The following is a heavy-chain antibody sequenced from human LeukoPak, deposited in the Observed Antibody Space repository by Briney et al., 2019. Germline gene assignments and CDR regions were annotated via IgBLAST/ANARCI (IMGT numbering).Heavy chain of an antibody. D-gene: IGHD3-16*01. J-gene: IGHJ4*02. CDR3: ARDASASWRHDFDY. CDR1: RYTFTGYY. CDR2: INPNSGDT. Sequence: ASVKVSCKASRYTFTGYYMHWVRQAPGQGLEWMGWINPNSGDTNCAQKFQGRVTMTRDTSTSTAYMELSSLTSDDTAVYYCARDASASWRHDFDYWGQGTLVTVSS. V-gene: IGHV1-2*02.